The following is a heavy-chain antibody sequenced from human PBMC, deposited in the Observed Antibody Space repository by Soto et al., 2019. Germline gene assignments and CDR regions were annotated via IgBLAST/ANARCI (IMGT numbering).Heavy chain of an antibody. J-gene: IGHJ6*02. D-gene: IGHD6-19*01. CDR2: ISGSGGST. CDR1: GFTFSSYA. CDR3: AKNSSGWYENPLHYYYYGMDV. V-gene: IGHV3-23*01. Sequence: EVQLLESGGGLVQPGGSLRLSCAASGFTFSSYAMSWVRQAPGKGLEWVSAISGSGGSTYYADSVKGRFTISRDNSKNTLYLQMNSLRAEDTAVYYCAKNSSGWYENPLHYYYYGMDVWGQGTTVIVSS.